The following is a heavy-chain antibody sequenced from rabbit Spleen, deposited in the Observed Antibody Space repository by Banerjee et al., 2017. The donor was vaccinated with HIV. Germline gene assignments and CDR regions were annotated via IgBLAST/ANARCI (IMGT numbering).Heavy chain of an antibody. CDR1: GFDFSSRNY. V-gene: IGHV1S45*01. CDR2: IYAGSSDTA. D-gene: IGHD4-1*01. Sequence: EQLVVSGGGLVQPEASLTVTCNASGFDFSSRNYMCWVLPAPGKGLEWIACIYAGSSDTAYSATRAKGRFTIYKASSTTVTLQMTSLTAADTATYFCARDLAGVIGWNFNLWGPGTLVTVS. CDR3: ARDLAGVIGWNFNL. J-gene: IGHJ4*01.